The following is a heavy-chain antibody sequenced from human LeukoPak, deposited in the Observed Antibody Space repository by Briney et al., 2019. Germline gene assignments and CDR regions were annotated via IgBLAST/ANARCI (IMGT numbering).Heavy chain of an antibody. CDR2: IYPTGNT. D-gene: IGHD3-22*01. V-gene: IGHV4-4*07. J-gene: IGHJ6*03. CDR1: GGAIISYY. CDR3: ARLKFYDSTGYSPGYYMDV. Sequence: NPSETLSLTCSVSGGAIISYYWSWIRQPAGKGPEWIGRIYPTGNTDYNPSLKTRVTMSTDLSKEQFSLRLRSVTAADTAVYYCARLKFYDSTGYSPGYYMDVWGKGTAVTVSS.